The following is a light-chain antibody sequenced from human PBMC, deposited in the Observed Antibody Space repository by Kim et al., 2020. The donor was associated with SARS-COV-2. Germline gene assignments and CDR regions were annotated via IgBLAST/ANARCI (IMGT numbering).Light chain of an antibody. CDR2: GIS. V-gene: IGKV3-20*01. CDR1: QSVTDNY. Sequence: SPGERAALSCGARQSVTDNYFAWYQQKPGQDPRLLIYGISNSATGIVDRFSGSGSGTDFTLTISRLEPEDSAVYFCQQYGSLPLTFGGGTKVDIK. CDR3: QQYGSLPLT. J-gene: IGKJ4*01.